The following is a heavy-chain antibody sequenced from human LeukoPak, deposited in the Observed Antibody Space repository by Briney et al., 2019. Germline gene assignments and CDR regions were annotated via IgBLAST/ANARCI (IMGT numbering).Heavy chain of an antibody. CDR2: MNPNSGNT. Sequence: GASVKVSCKASGYTFTSYDINWVRQATGQGLEWMGWMNPNSGNTGYAQKFQGRVTMTRNTSISTAYMELSSLRSEDTAVYYCARGGYCSGGSCYYFKLYYYYGMDVWGQGTTVTVSS. CDR1: GYTFTSYD. J-gene: IGHJ6*02. D-gene: IGHD2-15*01. V-gene: IGHV1-8*01. CDR3: ARGGYCSGGSCYYFKLYYYYGMDV.